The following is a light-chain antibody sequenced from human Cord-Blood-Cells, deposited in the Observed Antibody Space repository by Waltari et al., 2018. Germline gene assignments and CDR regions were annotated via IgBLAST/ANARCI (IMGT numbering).Light chain of an antibody. V-gene: IGLV2-23*02. CDR3: CSYAGSSTFVV. Sequence: QSALTQPASVSGSPGQSITISCTGTSSDVGSYNIVSCYQQHPGKAPKLMIYEFSKRPSGVSNRFSGSKSGNTASLTISGLQAEDEADYYCCSYAGSSTFVVFGGGTKLTVL. CDR1: SSDVGSYNI. J-gene: IGLJ2*01. CDR2: EFS.